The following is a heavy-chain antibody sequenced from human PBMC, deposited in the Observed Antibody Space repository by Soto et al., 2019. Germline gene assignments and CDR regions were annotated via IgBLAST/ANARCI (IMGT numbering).Heavy chain of an antibody. CDR2: INHTGST. J-gene: IGHJ4*02. CDR1: GGSFSGYS. Sequence: TSETLSLTCAVYGGSFSGYSWTWIRQPPGTGLEWIGEINHTGSTNYNPSLKSRVTISVDTSKNQFSLKLTSVTAADTAVYYCARLGGLYQAFDSWGQGTLVTVSS. CDR3: ARLGGLYQAFDS. D-gene: IGHD2-15*01. V-gene: IGHV4-34*01.